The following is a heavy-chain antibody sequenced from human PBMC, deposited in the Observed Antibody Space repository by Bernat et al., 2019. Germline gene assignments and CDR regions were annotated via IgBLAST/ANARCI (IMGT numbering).Heavy chain of an antibody. D-gene: IGHD3-10*01. V-gene: IGHV4-59*01. CDR3: AGAKVRGAEADAFDI. Sequence: QVQLQESGPGLVKPSETLSLTRTVSGGSISSYYWSWIRQPPGKGLEWIGYIYYSESTNYNPSLKSRVTISVDTSKNQFSLKLSSVTAADTAVYYCAGAKVRGAEADAFDIWGQGTMVTVSS. J-gene: IGHJ3*02. CDR1: GGSISSYY. CDR2: IYYSEST.